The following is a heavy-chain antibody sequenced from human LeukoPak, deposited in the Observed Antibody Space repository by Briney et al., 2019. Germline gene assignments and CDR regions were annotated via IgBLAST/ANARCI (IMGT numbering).Heavy chain of an antibody. CDR3: AKEGVLGDYDY. D-gene: IGHD4-17*01. CDR2: IWYDGSNK. V-gene: IGHV3-30*02. CDR1: GFTFSSYG. Sequence: GGSLRLSCAASGFTFSSYGMHWVRQAPGKGLEWVAVIWYDGSNKYYADSVKGRFTISRDNSKNTLYLQMNSLRAEDTAVYYCAKEGVLGDYDYWGQGTLVTVSS. J-gene: IGHJ4*02.